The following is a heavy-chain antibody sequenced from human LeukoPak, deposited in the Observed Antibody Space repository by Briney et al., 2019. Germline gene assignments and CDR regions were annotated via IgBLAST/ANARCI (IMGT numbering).Heavy chain of an antibody. Sequence: AASVKVSCKASGGTFSRYAISWVRQAPGQGLEWMGRIIPIFGTGKYAQKFQGRGTISTDESTSTVNMELSSLRSEDTGVYYCARENYDSSDVWGKGTTVTVSS. CDR1: GGTFSRYA. J-gene: IGHJ6*04. V-gene: IGHV1-69*05. D-gene: IGHD3-3*01. CDR3: ARENYDSSDV. CDR2: IIPIFGTG.